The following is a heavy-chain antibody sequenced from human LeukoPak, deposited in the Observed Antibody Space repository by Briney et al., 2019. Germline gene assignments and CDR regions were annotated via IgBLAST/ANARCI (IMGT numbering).Heavy chain of an antibody. J-gene: IGHJ4*02. CDR1: GYTFTSYY. CDR3: ARMGGASTTEKEWGGYYFDY. CDR2: INPSGGST. D-gene: IGHD3-3*01. Sequence: ASVKVSCKSSGYTFTSYYMHWVRQAPGQGREWVGIINPSGGSTSYAQKFQGRVTMTRDTSTSTVYMELSSLRSEDPAVYYCARMGGASTTEKEWGGYYFDYWGQGTLVTVSS. V-gene: IGHV1-46*01.